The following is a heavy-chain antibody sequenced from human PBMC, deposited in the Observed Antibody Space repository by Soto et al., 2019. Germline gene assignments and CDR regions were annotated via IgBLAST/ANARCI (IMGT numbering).Heavy chain of an antibody. V-gene: IGHV4-61*01. CDR3: AVLLQGGGGDGN. CDR2: VQYGGST. Sequence: QVQLQESGPGLVKPSETLSLTCTVSGASVNNRNYHWSWIRQPPGRGLEWIGQVQYGGSTEFASSSTKSRLPLSIEASKNQFSLKLSSVTAADTAIYHCAVLLQGGGGDGNWGQGTLVTVSS. J-gene: IGHJ4*02. D-gene: IGHD3-10*01. CDR1: GASVNNRNYH.